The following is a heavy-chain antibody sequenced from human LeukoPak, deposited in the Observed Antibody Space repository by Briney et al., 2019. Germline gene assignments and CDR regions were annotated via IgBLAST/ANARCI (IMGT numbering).Heavy chain of an antibody. Sequence: ASVKVSCKASGYTFTGYYMHWVRQAPGQGLEWMGRINPNSGGTNYEQKFQGRVTMTRDTSMRTAYMELSRLRSDDTAVYYCARGGYGYCSGGSCYIYNWFDPWGQGTLVTVSS. V-gene: IGHV1-2*06. CDR3: ARGGYGYCSGGSCYIYNWFDP. CDR1: GYTFTGYY. J-gene: IGHJ5*02. CDR2: INPNSGGT. D-gene: IGHD2-15*01.